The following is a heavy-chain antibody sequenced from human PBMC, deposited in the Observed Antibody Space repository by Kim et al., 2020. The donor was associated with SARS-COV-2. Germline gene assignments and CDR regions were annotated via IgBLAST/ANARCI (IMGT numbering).Heavy chain of an antibody. CDR2: IRSKAYGGTT. D-gene: IGHD3-10*01. V-gene: IGHV3-49*03. CDR1: GFTFGDYA. CDR3: TRDGEGYYGSGSYTYGMDV. Sequence: GGSLRLSCTASGFTFGDYAMSWFRQAPGKGLEWVGFIRSKAYGGTTEYAASVKGRFTISRDDSKSIAYLQMNSLKTEDTAVYYCTRDGEGYYGSGSYTYGMDVWGQGTTVTVSS. J-gene: IGHJ6*02.